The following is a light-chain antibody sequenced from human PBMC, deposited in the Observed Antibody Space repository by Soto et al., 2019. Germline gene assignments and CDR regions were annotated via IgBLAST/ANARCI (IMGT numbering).Light chain of an antibody. V-gene: IGLV1-40*01. CDR3: QSYDSSSHVV. CDR1: SSNIGAGYD. J-gene: IGLJ2*01. CDR2: GNS. Sequence: QSVLTQPPSVSGAPGQRVTISCTGSSSNIGAGYDVHWYQQLPGTAPKLPIYGNSNRPSGVPDRFSGSKSGTSASLAITGLQAEDEADYYCQSYDSSSHVVFGGGTKVTVL.